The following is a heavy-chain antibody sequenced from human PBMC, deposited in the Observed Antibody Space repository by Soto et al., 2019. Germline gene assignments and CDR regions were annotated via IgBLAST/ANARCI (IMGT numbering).Heavy chain of an antibody. Sequence: GASVKVSCKASGYTFTSYYMHWVRQAPGQGLEWMGIINPSGGSTSYAQKFQGRVTMTRDTSTSTVYMELSSLRSEDTAVYYCARDENRLLLLFGESRAGYGMYVCGQGTTVPVSS. J-gene: IGHJ6*02. CDR3: ARDENRLLLLFGESRAGYGMYV. D-gene: IGHD3-10*01. V-gene: IGHV1-46*01. CDR1: GYTFTSYY. CDR2: INPSGGST.